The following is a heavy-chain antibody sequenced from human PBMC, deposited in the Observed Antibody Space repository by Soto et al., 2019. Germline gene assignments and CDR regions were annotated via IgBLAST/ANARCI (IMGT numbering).Heavy chain of an antibody. Sequence: EVQLVESGGGLVQPGGSLRLSCAASGFTSSDHYMDWVRQAPGKGLEWVGRSRSKVHSYTTAYAASVEGRFTISSDESKNSLYLQINSLKTEDSAVYCCARDHYFRSTSCVRGFYLWGQGRMVTVAS. CDR1: GFTSSDHY. D-gene: IGHD2-2*01. V-gene: IGHV3-72*01. CDR3: ARDHYFRSTSCVRGFYL. J-gene: IGHJ3*01. CDR2: SRSKVHSYTT.